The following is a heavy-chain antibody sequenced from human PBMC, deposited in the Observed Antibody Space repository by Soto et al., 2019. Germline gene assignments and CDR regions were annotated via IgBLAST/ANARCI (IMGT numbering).Heavy chain of an antibody. CDR1: GGSFSGYY. CDR3: ASAYGPFDY. D-gene: IGHD4-17*01. J-gene: IGHJ4*02. V-gene: IGHV4-34*01. Sequence: ASETLSLTCAVYGGSFSGYYWSWIRQPPGKGLEWMGEINHSGSTNYNPSLKSRVTISVDTSKKQFSLKLSSVTAADTAVYYCASAYGPFDYWGQGTLVTV. CDR2: INHSGST.